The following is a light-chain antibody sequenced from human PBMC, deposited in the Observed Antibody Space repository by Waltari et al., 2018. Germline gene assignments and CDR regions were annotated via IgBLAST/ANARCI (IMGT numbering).Light chain of an antibody. V-gene: IGLV2-8*01. CDR3: CSYAGSSNAV. CDR2: DVS. CDR1: SGDVGSYNY. J-gene: IGLJ3*02. Sequence: QSALTQPPSASGSPGQSVPISCTGTSGDVGSYNYVSWYQQEPGKPPKLIIYDVSKRPSWVPERYSGSKSGNTASLTVSGLEAGDDADYYCCSYAGSSNAVYGGGTKLTVL.